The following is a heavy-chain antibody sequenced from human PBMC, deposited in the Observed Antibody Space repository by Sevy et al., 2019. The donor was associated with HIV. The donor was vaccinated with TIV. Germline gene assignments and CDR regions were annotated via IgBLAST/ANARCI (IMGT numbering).Heavy chain of an antibody. CDR2: ISLSGGDT. D-gene: IGHD3-3*01. V-gene: IGHV3-23*01. CDR3: AKPFWSGYYIDY. Sequence: GGSLRLSCAASGFTFSTYAMTWVRQAPGKGLEWVSVISLSGGDTYYANSVKGRFTISRDNSKNTLYLQMNSLTAEDTAVYYCAKPFWSGYYIDYWGQGTLVTVSS. J-gene: IGHJ4*02. CDR1: GFTFSTYA.